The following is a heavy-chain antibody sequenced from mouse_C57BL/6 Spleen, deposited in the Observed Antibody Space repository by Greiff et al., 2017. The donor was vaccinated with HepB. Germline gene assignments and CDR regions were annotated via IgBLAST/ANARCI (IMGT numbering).Heavy chain of an antibody. CDR2: IDPSDSYT. CDR3: ARRRGMDY. V-gene: IGHV1-50*01. J-gene: IGHJ4*01. CDR1: GYTFTSYW. Sequence: QVHVKQPGAELVKPGASVKLSCKASGYTFTSYWMQWVKQRPGQGLEWIGEIDPSDSYTNYNQKFKGKATLTVDTSSSTAYMQLSSLTSEDSAVYYCARRRGMDYWGQGTSVTVSS.